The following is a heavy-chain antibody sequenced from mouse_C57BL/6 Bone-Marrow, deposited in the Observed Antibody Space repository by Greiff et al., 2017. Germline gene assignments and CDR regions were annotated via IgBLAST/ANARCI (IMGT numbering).Heavy chain of an antibody. J-gene: IGHJ3*01. CDR3: ASAVLGAGFGY. Sequence: EVQGVESGGGLVKPGGSLKLSCAASGFTFSSYAMSWVRQTPEKRLEWVANISDGGSYTYYPDNVKGRFTISIDNAKNNLYLQRSHLKSEDTAMYYCASAVLGAGFGYWGRGTLVTVSA. CDR1: GFTFSSYA. D-gene: IGHD3-3*01. CDR2: ISDGGSYT. V-gene: IGHV5-4*01.